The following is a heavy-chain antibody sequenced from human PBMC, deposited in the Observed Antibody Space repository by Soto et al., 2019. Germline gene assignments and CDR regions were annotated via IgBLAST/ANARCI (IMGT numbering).Heavy chain of an antibody. J-gene: IGHJ5*02. Sequence: ASLKLSCLGSGYSLTSFWISSVRQMPEKGLEWVGRIEPRDSYTNHSPCFQGHVTFSADKAISSVYLQWSSLKASDTAMLYSARLDVFGDCNCTGCFPYRFDPWGQGTRVTVSS. D-gene: IGHD2-2*03. CDR2: IEPRDSYT. CDR1: GYSLTSFW. V-gene: IGHV5-10-1*01. CDR3: ARLDVFGDCNCTGCFPYRFDP.